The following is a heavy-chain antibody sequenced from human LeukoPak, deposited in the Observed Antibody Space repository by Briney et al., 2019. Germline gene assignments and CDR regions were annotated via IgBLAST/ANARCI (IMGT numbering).Heavy chain of an antibody. CDR1: GFTFSSYN. Sequence: GGSLRLSCAASGFTFSSYNMNWVRQAPGKGLEGVSDISSSGSTIYFADSVKGRFTSSRDNAKNSLYLQMNSLRDEDKAVYYCARLEYYYVSGNYYKLFDYWGQGTLVTVCS. J-gene: IGHJ4*02. V-gene: IGHV3-48*02. CDR3: ARLEYYYVSGNYYKLFDY. CDR2: ISSSGSTI. D-gene: IGHD3-10*01.